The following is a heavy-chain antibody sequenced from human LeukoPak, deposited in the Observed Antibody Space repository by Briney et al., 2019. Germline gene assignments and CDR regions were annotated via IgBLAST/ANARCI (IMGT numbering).Heavy chain of an antibody. J-gene: IGHJ5*02. V-gene: IGHV1-69*05. CDR2: IIPIFGTA. CDR3: ARGGEYDFWSGYINWFDP. CDR1: GYTFTSYG. Sequence: SVKVSCKASGYTFTSYGISWVRQAPGQGLEWTGRIIPIFGTANYAQKFQGRVTITTDESTSTAYMELSSLRSEDTAVYYCARGGEYDFWSGYINWFDPWGQGTLVTVSS. D-gene: IGHD3-3*01.